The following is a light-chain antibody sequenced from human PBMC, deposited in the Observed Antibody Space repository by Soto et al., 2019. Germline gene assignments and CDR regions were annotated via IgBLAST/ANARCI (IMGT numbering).Light chain of an antibody. Sequence: EIVLTQSPGTLSLSPGERATLSCRASQSVSSGYLAWYQQKPGQAPSLLIYGASSRATGIPDRFSGSGSGTEFTLTISRMEPDEFAVYLCQQYSSSRRTFGQGTKVDIK. V-gene: IGKV3-20*01. CDR2: GAS. J-gene: IGKJ1*01. CDR3: QQYSSSRRT. CDR1: QSVSSGY.